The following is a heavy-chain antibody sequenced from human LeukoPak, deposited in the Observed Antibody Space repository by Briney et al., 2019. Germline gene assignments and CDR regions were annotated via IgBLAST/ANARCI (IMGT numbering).Heavy chain of an antibody. D-gene: IGHD2-15*01. Sequence: GGSLRLSCAASGFTFSSYAMHWVRQAPGKGLEWVAVISYEGSNKYYADSVKGRFTISRDNSKNTLYLQMNSLRAEDTAVYYCARDPGRYCSGGSCYSWLDYWGQGTLVTVSS. V-gene: IGHV3-30*04. CDR2: ISYEGSNK. J-gene: IGHJ4*02. CDR3: ARDPGRYCSGGSCYSWLDY. CDR1: GFTFSSYA.